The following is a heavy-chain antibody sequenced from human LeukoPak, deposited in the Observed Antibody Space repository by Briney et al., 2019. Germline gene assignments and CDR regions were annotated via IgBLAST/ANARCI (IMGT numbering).Heavy chain of an antibody. J-gene: IGHJ5*02. V-gene: IGHV5-51*01. D-gene: IGHD2-2*01. CDR1: GYSFTSYW. CDR3: ARRSGSSTNSQFDP. Sequence: GEPLKISGKGFGYSFTSYWIGWVRQMPGKGLEWMGIIYPGDSDTRYSPSFQGQVTISADKSISTAYLQWSSLKASDTAMYYCARRSGSSTNSQFDPWGQGTLVTVSS. CDR2: IYPGDSDT.